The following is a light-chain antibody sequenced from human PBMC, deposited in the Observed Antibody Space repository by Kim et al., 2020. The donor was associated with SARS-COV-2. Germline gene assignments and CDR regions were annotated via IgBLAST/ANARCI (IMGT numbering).Light chain of an antibody. V-gene: IGLV1-40*01. Sequence: QRVTISCTGTSSNIGAGHGVHWYQHLPGTAPKLLIFATINRPSGVPDRFSGSKSDTSASLAITGLQAEDEADYYCQSYDNSLSGWVFGGGTQLTVL. CDR2: ATI. CDR1: SSNIGAGHG. CDR3: QSYDNSLSGWV. J-gene: IGLJ3*02.